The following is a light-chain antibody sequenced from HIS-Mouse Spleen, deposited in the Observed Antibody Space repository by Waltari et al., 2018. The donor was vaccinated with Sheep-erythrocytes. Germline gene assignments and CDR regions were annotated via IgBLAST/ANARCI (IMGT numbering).Light chain of an antibody. J-gene: IGKJ3*01. Sequence: DIQMTQSPSSLSASVGDRVSITCRARQSISSYLNWDQHKQEKAPKLLIYAASRLQSGVQSTFSGKGSGTDCTFTNSSLQPEDFATYDCQQSYSTPHFACVPGTKVDIK. V-gene: IGKV1-39*01. CDR2: AAS. CDR3: QQSYSTPHFA. CDR1: QSISSY.